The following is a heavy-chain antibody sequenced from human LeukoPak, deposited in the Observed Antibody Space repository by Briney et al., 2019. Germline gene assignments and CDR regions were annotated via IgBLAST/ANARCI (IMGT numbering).Heavy chain of an antibody. J-gene: IGHJ4*02. Sequence: SETLSLTCTVSGGSISSGGYYWSWIRQHPGKGLEWIGYIYYSGSTYYNPSLKSRVTISVDTSKNQFSLKLSSVTAADTAVYYCARGWMVRGVIFFGYWGQGTLVTVSS. CDR3: ARGWMVRGVIFFGY. CDR2: IYYSGST. D-gene: IGHD3-10*01. V-gene: IGHV4-31*03. CDR1: GGSISSGGYY.